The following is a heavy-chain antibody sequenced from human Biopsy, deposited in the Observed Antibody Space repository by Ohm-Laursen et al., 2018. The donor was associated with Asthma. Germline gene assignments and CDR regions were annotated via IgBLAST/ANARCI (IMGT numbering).Heavy chain of an antibody. D-gene: IGHD1-1*01. V-gene: IGHV3-30*01. CDR1: GFSFSNFA. J-gene: IGHJ3*02. CDR2: ISKDASTQ. CDR3: VRDGTDDAFDI. Sequence: SLRLSCAAFGFSFSNFAIHWVRQAPGKGLEWVGVISKDASTQGYADSVKGRFTMARDNSKNTLDLQMNSLREEDTAVYYCVRDGTDDAFDIWGQGTVVSVSS.